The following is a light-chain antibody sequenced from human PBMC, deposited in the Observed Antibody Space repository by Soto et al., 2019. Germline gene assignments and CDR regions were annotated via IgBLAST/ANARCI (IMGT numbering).Light chain of an antibody. Sequence: EIVLTQSPATLSLSPGERATLSCRASQSVNSGYLAWFQQKGGRAPRLLIYGTSGRATGIPDRFSGNGSRTDFTLTISSLQSEDFAVYYCQQYNIWTWTFGQGTKVDIK. CDR3: QQYNIWTWT. CDR1: QSVNSGY. J-gene: IGKJ1*01. CDR2: GTS. V-gene: IGKV3-20*01.